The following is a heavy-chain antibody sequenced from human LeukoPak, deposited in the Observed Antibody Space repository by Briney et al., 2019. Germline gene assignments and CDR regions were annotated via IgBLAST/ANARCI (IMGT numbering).Heavy chain of an antibody. J-gene: IGHJ4*02. CDR2: ISGSGGST. V-gene: IGHV3-23*01. Sequence: GGSLRLSCAASGFTFSSYAMSWVRQAPGKGLEWVSAISGSGGSTYYADSVKGRFTISRGNSKNTLYLQMNSLRAEDTAVYYCAKDGNSYDFWSGYYTASYYFDYWGQGTLVTVSS. CDR3: AKDGNSYDFWSGYYTASYYFDY. CDR1: GFTFSSYA. D-gene: IGHD3-3*01.